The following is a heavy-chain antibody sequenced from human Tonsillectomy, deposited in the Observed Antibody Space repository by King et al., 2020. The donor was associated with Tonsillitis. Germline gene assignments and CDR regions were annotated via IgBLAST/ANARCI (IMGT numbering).Heavy chain of an antibody. CDR1: GFTFTNYG. Sequence: VQLVESWGGVVQPGRSLRLSCAASGFTFTNYGMHWVRQAPGKGLEWVAVISFDGSNKYYADSVKGRFTISRDNSKNTLFLQMNNLRAEDTAVYYCAKVKGSGWPEWYFDLWGRGTLVTVSP. D-gene: IGHD6-19*01. CDR2: ISFDGSNK. CDR3: AKVKGSGWPEWYFDL. V-gene: IGHV3-30*18. J-gene: IGHJ2*01.